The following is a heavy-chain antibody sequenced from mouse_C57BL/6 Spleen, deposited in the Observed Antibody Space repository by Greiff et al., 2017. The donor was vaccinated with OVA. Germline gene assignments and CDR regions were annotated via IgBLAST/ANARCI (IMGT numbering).Heavy chain of an antibody. CDR2: IDPSDSYT. V-gene: IGHV1-69*01. D-gene: IGHD1-1*01. Sequence: QVQLQQPGAELVMPGASVKLSCKASGYTFTSYWMHWVKQRPGQGLEWIGEIDPSDSYTNYNQKFKGKSTLTVDKSSSTAYMQLSSLTSEDSAVYYCASGGTTVQGAMDYWGQGTSVTVSS. J-gene: IGHJ4*01. CDR1: GYTFTSYW. CDR3: ASGGTTVQGAMDY.